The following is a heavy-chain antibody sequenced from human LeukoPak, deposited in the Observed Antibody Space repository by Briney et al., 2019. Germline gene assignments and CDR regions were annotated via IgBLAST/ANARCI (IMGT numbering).Heavy chain of an antibody. CDR1: GFPFSIYG. D-gene: IGHD2-21*01. Sequence: PGGSLRLSCSVSGFPFSIYGMHWVRQAPGKGLEGVAFIRYDGSDKYYADSVKGRFTISRDNSKNTLYLQMNSLRAEDTAVYYCAKLAYCGGDCRYYFDYWGQGTLVTVSS. CDR2: IRYDGSDK. V-gene: IGHV3-30*02. CDR3: AKLAYCGGDCRYYFDY. J-gene: IGHJ4*02.